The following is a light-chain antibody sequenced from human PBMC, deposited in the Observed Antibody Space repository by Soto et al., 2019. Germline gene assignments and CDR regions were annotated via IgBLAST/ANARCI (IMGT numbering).Light chain of an antibody. V-gene: IGKV1-39*01. Sequence: DIQLFQSPSSLSASVGDRVTITCRASQSICGSLDWYQHKPGQAPTVLIYAASSLQSGVPARFGGSGSGTDFTLTISSLQPEDGASYYCQKNLSTPLTFGGGTKVDIK. CDR3: QKNLSTPLT. CDR2: AAS. J-gene: IGKJ4*01. CDR1: QSICGS.